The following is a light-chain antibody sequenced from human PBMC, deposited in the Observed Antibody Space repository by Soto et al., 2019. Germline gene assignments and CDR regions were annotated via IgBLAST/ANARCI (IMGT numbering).Light chain of an antibody. CDR3: QQYYSTPRT. Sequence: EIVLTPSPGTLSLSPGERATLSCRASQSVSSYLAWYQQKPGQAPRLLIYGASTRATGIPARFSGSGSGTEFTLTISSLQAEDVAVYYCQQYYSTPRTFGQGTKVDIK. V-gene: IGKV3-15*01. J-gene: IGKJ1*01. CDR2: GAS. CDR1: QSVSSY.